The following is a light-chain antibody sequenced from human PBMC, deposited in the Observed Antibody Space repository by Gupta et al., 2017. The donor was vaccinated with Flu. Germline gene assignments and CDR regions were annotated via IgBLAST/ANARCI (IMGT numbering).Light chain of an antibody. V-gene: IGKV1-5*03. CDR3: QQYNSYPWT. CDR2: KAS. J-gene: IGKJ1*01. CDR1: QTISNW. Sequence: DIQMTQSPSTLSAFVGDRVTITCRASQTISNWLAWYQQMPGKAPKLLIYKASSLEGGVPSRFSGSGSGTEFTLTISSLQPDDFATYYCQQYNSYPWTFGQGTKVDVK.